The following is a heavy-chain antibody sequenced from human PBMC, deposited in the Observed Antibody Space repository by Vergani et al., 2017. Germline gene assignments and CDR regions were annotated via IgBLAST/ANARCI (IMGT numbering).Heavy chain of an antibody. CDR2: IYPGDSDT. Sequence: VQLVQSGAEVKKPGASVKVSCKGSGYSFTSYWIGWVRQMPGKGLEWMGIIYPGDSDTRYSPSFQGQVTISADKSISTAYLQWSSLKASDTAMYYCARAWGYCSGGSCYLDYWGQGTLVTVSS. D-gene: IGHD2-15*01. CDR1: GYSFTSYW. J-gene: IGHJ4*02. CDR3: ARAWGYCSGGSCYLDY. V-gene: IGHV5-51*01.